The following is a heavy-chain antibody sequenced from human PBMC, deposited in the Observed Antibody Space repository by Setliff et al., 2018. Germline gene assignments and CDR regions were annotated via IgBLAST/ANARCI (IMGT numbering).Heavy chain of an antibody. V-gene: IGHV4-4*07. CDR1: GGSISSHY. CDR3: VRDAGDGYGVDAYAGGGFDI. J-gene: IGHJ3*02. D-gene: IGHD4-17*01. Sequence: SETLSLTCTVSGGSISSHYWTWIRQPAGKGLEWIGRLYTSGDTNYNPSLKSRVSMSLDTSRKQFSLKLTSVTAADTAVYYCVRDAGDGYGVDAYAGGGFDIWGQGTMVTVSS. CDR2: LYTSGDT.